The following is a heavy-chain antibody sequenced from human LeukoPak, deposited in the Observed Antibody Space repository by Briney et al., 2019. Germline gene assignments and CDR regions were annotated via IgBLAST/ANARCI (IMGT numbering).Heavy chain of an antibody. J-gene: IGHJ4*02. Sequence: PGRSLRLSCAASGFTFSSYAMHWVRQAPGKGLEWVAVISYDGSNKYYADSVKGRFTISRDNSKNTLYLQMNSLRAEDTAVYYCAKRPRMSIAAAETYYFDYWGQGTLVTVSS. CDR3: AKRPRMSIAAAETYYFDY. V-gene: IGHV3-30-3*02. CDR1: GFTFSSYA. D-gene: IGHD6-13*01. CDR2: ISYDGSNK.